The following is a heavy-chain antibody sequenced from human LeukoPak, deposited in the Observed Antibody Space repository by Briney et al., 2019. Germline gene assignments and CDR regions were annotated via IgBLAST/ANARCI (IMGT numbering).Heavy chain of an antibody. D-gene: IGHD3-22*01. CDR1: GYTFTSYG. CDR2: INPYNGNT. J-gene: IGHJ1*01. CDR3: ARPREYYYDSSGYYSRAEYSQH. Sequence: GASVKVSCKASGYTFTSYGFSWVRQAPGQGLEWMGWINPYNGNTNYAQKLQGRVTMTTDTSTSTAYMELRSLRSDDTAVYYCARPREYYYDSSGYYSRAEYSQHWGQGTLVTVSS. V-gene: IGHV1-18*01.